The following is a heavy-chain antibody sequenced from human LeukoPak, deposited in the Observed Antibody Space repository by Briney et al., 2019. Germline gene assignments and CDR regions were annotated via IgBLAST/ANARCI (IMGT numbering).Heavy chain of an antibody. V-gene: IGHV3-21*01. CDR1: GFTFSSYS. J-gene: IGHJ4*02. D-gene: IGHD6-19*01. Sequence: GGSLRLSCAASGFTFSSYSMNWVRQAPGKGLEWVSSISSSSSYIYYADSVKGRFTISRDNAKNSLYLQMNSLRAEDTAVYYCARVGAVAGGDFDYWGQGTLVTVST. CDR3: ARVGAVAGGDFDY. CDR2: ISSSSSYI.